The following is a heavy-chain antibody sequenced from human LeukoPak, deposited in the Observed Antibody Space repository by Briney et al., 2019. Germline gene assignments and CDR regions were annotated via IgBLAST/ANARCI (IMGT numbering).Heavy chain of an antibody. Sequence: GGSLRLSCAASGFTFSSYEMNWVRQAPGKGLEWVSYISSSGSTIYYADSVKGRFTISRDNAKNSLYLQMNSLRAEDTAVFYCARGDKQLVFNRNKGGFDPWGQGTLVTVSS. CDR3: ARGDKQLVFNRNKGGFDP. J-gene: IGHJ5*02. V-gene: IGHV3-48*03. CDR1: GFTFSSYE. D-gene: IGHD6-13*01. CDR2: ISSSGSTI.